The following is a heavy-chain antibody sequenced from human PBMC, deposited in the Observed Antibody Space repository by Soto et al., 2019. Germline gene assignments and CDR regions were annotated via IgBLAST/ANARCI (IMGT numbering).Heavy chain of an antibody. V-gene: IGHV3-21*06. J-gene: IGHJ4*02. CDR3: AREGVHNYTEYYFDY. CDR1: GFTFSYYP. Sequence: GGSLRLSCATSGFTFSYYPLHWVRRAPGKGLEWVSSISGVRDYIRYADSVKGRFAISRDNAKTSLYLQMNSLTAEDTAVYYCAREGVHNYTEYYFDYWGQGTLVTVSS. CDR2: ISGVRDYI. D-gene: IGHD3-10*01.